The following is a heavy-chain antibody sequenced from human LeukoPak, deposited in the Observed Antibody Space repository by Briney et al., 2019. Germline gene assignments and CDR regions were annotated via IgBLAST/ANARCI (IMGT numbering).Heavy chain of an antibody. CDR3: AREALHYDFWSGYPAYYFDY. CDR1: GFTFSDYY. D-gene: IGHD3-3*01. CDR2: ISSSGSTI. J-gene: IGHJ4*02. Sequence: GGSLRLSCAASGFTFSDYYMSWIRQVPGKGLEWVTYISSSGSTIYYADSVKGRFTISRDNAKNSLYLQMNSLRAEDTAVYYCAREALHYDFWSGYPAYYFDYWGQGTLVTVSS. V-gene: IGHV3-11*04.